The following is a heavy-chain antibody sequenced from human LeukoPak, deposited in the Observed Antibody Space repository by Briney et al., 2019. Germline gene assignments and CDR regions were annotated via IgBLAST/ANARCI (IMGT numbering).Heavy chain of an antibody. CDR2: ISYDGSNK. V-gene: IGHV3-30*03. D-gene: IGHD3/OR15-3a*01. CDR1: GFTFSSYG. Sequence: GGSLRLSCAASGFTFSSYGMHWVRQAPGKGLEWVAVISYDGSNKYYADSVKGRFTISRDNSKNTLYLQMNSLRAEDTAVYYGARTRTEDYYFDYWGQGTLVTVSS. J-gene: IGHJ4*02. CDR3: ARTRTEDYYFDY.